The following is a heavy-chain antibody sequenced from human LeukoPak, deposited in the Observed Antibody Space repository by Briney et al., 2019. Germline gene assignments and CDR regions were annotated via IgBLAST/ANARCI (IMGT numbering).Heavy chain of an antibody. V-gene: IGHV4-30-2*01. J-gene: IGHJ4*02. CDR2: IYHSGST. CDR3: ARTGYGEKPLDY. D-gene: IGHD4-17*01. CDR1: GGSISSGGYS. Sequence: SETLSLTCAVSGGSISSGGYSWSWIRQPPGKGLEWVGYIYHSGSTYYNPSLKSRVTISVDRSKTQFSLKLSSVTAADTAVYYCARTGYGEKPLDYWGQGTLVTVSS.